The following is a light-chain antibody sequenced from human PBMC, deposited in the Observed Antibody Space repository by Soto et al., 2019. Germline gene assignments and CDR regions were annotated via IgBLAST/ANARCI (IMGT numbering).Light chain of an antibody. J-gene: IGKJ4*01. CDR2: KAS. CDR3: QQYNSYSPLT. Sequence: DIQMNQSPSALSATVGDRVAITCRASDNIAPWVAWYQQKPGKAPKLLIYKASGLESGVPSRFSGSGSGTDFTLTISSLQPDDFATYYCQQYNSYSPLTFGGGTKVDIK. V-gene: IGKV1-5*03. CDR1: DNIAPW.